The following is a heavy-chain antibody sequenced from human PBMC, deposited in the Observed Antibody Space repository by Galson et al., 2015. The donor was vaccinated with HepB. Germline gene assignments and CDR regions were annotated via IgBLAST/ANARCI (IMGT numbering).Heavy chain of an antibody. D-gene: IGHD3-9*01. J-gene: IGHJ4*02. CDR2: INRDGSST. CDR1: GFTFSSYW. Sequence: SLRLSCAASGFTFSSYWMHWVRQAPGKGLVWVPRINRDGSSTTYADSVKGRFTVSRDNAKNTLYLQMNSLRAEDTAVYYCARDETVLRHFDWLSNWGQGTLVTVSS. V-gene: IGHV3-74*01. CDR3: ARDETVLRHFDWLSN.